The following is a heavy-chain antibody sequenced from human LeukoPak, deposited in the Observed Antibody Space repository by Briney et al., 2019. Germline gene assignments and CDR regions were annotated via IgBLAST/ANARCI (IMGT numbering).Heavy chain of an antibody. V-gene: IGHV3-74*01. J-gene: IGHJ4*02. CDR1: GFTLSSYW. CDR2: INSDGSST. CDR3: AKGVGYCSGGSCQQFDY. Sequence: GGSLRLSCAASGFTLSSYWMHWVRQAPGKGLVWVSRINSDGSSTYYADSVKGRITISRDNSKNTLYLQMSSLRAEDTAVYYCAKGVGYCSGGSCQQFDYWGQGTLVTVSS. D-gene: IGHD2-15*01.